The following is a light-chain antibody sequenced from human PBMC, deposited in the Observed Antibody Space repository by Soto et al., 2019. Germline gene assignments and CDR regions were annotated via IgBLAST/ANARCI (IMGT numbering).Light chain of an antibody. CDR3: SSYSGSSTLVV. CDR1: NSDVGAYNL. J-gene: IGLJ2*01. CDR2: DVS. Sequence: QSALTQPASVSGSPGQSIAISCTGTNSDVGAYNLVSWYQQHPGKAPKLMIYDVSIRPSGVSTRFSGSKSGNTASLTISGLPAEDEADYYCSSYSGSSTLVVFGGGTKVTVL. V-gene: IGLV2-14*03.